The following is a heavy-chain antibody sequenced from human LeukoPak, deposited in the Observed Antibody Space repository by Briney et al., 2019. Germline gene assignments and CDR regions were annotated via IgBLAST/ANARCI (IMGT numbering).Heavy chain of an antibody. CDR3: ARGVAAAAPYYYYGMDV. J-gene: IGHJ6*02. V-gene: IGHV4-59*01. D-gene: IGHD6-13*01. CDR1: GGSISSYY. CDR2: IYYSGST. Sequence: PSETLSLTCTVYGGSISSYYWSWIRQPPGKGLEWIGYIYYSGSTNYNPSLKSRVTISVDTSKNQFSLKLSSVTAADTAVYYCARGVAAAAPYYYYGMDVWGQGTTVTVSS.